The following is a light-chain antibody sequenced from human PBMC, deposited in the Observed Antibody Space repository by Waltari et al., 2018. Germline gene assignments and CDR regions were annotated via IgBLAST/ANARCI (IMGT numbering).Light chain of an antibody. Sequence: DIQMNQSPSSLSASVGDRVTITCQASQHISNYLNWYQQKPGKAPELLIYDAYTLERGVPSRFSGSGSGTDFTLTISSLQPADFATYFCQQYHDLPLTFGGGTKVEI. J-gene: IGKJ4*01. CDR3: QQYHDLPLT. CDR1: QHISNY. CDR2: DAY. V-gene: IGKV1-33*01.